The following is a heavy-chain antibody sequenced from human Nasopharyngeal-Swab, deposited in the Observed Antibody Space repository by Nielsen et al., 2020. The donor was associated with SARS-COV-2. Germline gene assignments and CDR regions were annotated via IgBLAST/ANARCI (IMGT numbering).Heavy chain of an antibody. J-gene: IGHJ6*02. V-gene: IGHV3-48*04. Sequence: GESLKISCAASGFSFGDYAMNWVRQAPGKGLEWLSFISSDSRTIYYADSVRGRFTISRDNAKNTLYLQMNSLRAEDTAVYYCTRGYTENYYYYGMDVWGQGTTVTVSS. CDR3: TRGYTENYYYYGMDV. CDR1: GFSFGDYA. D-gene: IGHD2-2*02. CDR2: ISSDSRTI.